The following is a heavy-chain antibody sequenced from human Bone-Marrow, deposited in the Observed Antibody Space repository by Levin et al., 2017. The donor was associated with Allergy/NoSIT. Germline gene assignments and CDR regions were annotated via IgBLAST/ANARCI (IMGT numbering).Heavy chain of an antibody. D-gene: IGHD5-12*01. V-gene: IGHV1-2*02. CDR3: ARDLSGGYDLTPNY. CDR1: GYTFTGYY. J-gene: IGHJ4*02. CDR2: INPNSGGT. Sequence: ASVKVSCKASGYTFTGYYMHWVRQAPGQGLEWMGWINPNSGGTNYAQKFQGRVTMTRDTSISTAYMELSRLRSDDTAVYYCARDLSGGYDLTPNYWGQGTLVTVSS.